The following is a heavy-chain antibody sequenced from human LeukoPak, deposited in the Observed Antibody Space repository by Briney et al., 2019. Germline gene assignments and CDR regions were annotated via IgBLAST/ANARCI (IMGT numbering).Heavy chain of an antibody. CDR1: GFTFDDYA. D-gene: IGHD6-13*01. CDR3: AARIAAARFDY. J-gene: IGHJ4*02. CDR2: ISWNSGGI. V-gene: IGHV3-9*01. Sequence: PGRSLRLSCAASGFTFDDYAMHWVRQAPGKGLEWVSGISWNSGGIGYADSVKGRFTISRDNAKRSLYLQMNSLRAEDTALYYCAARIAAARFDYWGQGTLVTVSP.